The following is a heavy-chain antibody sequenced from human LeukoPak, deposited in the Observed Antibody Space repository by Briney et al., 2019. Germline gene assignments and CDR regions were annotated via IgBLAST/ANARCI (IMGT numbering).Heavy chain of an antibody. V-gene: IGHV4-4*02. J-gene: IGHJ3*02. CDR2: IYHSGST. CDR1: GGSISSSNW. Sequence: KSSGTLSLTCAVSGGSISSSNWWSWVRQPPGKGLEWIGEIYHSGSTNYNPSLKSRVTISVDKSKNQFSLKLSSVTAADTAVYYCARASYGGNSMASQPTSDAFDIWGQGTMVTVSS. D-gene: IGHD4-23*01. CDR3: ARASYGGNSMASQPTSDAFDI.